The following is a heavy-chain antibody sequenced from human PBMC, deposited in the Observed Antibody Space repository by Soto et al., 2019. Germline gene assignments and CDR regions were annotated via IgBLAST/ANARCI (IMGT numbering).Heavy chain of an antibody. CDR1: GGTVSAYA. J-gene: IGHJ4*02. CDR3: ARGQDFRPISSSLPLEQ. D-gene: IGHD2-2*01. CDR2: IIPMFGTV. V-gene: IGHV1-69*01. Sequence: QVQLVQSGAEVKKPGSSVKVSCKASGGTVSAYAISWVRQAPGQGLEWLGGIIPMFGTVIYAQKFEDRVTITADESQITAYMDLRSLRSEDTAVYYCARGQDFRPISSSLPLEQWGQGTLVTV.